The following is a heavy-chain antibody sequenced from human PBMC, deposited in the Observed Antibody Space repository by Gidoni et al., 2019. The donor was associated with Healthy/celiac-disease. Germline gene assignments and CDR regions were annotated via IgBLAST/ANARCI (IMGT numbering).Heavy chain of an antibody. Sequence: QVQLQESGPGLVKPSETLSLTCAVSGYSISSGYYWGWIRQPPGKGLEWIGSIYHSGSTYYNPSLKSRVTISVDTSKNQFSLKLSSVTAADTAVYYCARDGGSSSDDAFDIWGQGTMVTVSS. D-gene: IGHD6-6*01. CDR3: ARDGGSSSDDAFDI. CDR2: IYHSGST. CDR1: GYSISSGYY. V-gene: IGHV4-38-2*02. J-gene: IGHJ3*02.